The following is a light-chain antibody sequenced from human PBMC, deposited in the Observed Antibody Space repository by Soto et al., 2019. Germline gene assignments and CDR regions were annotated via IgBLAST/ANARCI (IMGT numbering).Light chain of an antibody. CDR3: SSYTSSTVI. V-gene: IGLV2-14*01. CDR2: EVY. J-gene: IGLJ2*01. Sequence: QSALTQPASVSGSPGQSITISCTGTSSDVGGYNYVSWYQQHPGKAPKLIIYEVYYRPSGVSNRFSGSKSGNTASLTISGLQAEDESHYFCSSYTSSTVIFGGGTKLTVL. CDR1: SSDVGGYNY.